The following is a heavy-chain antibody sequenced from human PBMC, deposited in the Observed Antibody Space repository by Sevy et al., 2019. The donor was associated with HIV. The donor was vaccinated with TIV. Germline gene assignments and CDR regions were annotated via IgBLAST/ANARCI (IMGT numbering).Heavy chain of an antibody. CDR2: IWYDGSNK. V-gene: IGHV3-33*01. CDR1: GFTFSNYG. CDR3: ARDKLQTTGSLGDYYYGLDV. D-gene: IGHD3-16*01. J-gene: IGHJ6*02. Sequence: GGSLRLSCAGSGFTFSNYGMHWVRQAPGKGLEWVAIIWYDGSNKYYTEAVKGRFTISRDNSKNRLYLQMNGLRAEDTAVYYCARDKLQTTGSLGDYYYGLDVWGQGTRVTVSS.